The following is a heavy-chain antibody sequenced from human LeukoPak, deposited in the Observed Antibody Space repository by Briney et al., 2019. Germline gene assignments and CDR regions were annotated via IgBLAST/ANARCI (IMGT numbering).Heavy chain of an antibody. V-gene: IGHV3-23*01. CDR1: GITLSNYG. J-gene: IGHJ4*02. CDR2: ISGSGGGT. D-gene: IGHD5-24*01. CDR3: VRDGDDYNFDY. Sequence: GGSLRLSCAVSGITLSNYGMSWVRQAPGKGLEWVAGISGSGGGTSYADSVKGRFTISRDNAKNTLYLQMYSLRAEDTAAYYCVRDGDDYNFDYWGQGSLVTVSS.